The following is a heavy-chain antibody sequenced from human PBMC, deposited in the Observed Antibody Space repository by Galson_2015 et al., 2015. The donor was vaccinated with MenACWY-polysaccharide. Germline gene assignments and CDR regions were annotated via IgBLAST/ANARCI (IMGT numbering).Heavy chain of an antibody. V-gene: IGHV3-30-3*01. J-gene: IGHJ4*02. CDR3: ASGGYSGSGANLYYFDF. CDR2: ISADGSNK. CDR1: GFTFSSYA. D-gene: IGHD3-10*01. Sequence: SLRLSCAASGFTFSSYAMSWVRQAPGKGLEWVAVISADGSNKYYADSVKGRFTISRDNSENRLSLQVNSLRAEDTAVYYCASGGYSGSGANLYYFDFWGQGTLVTVSS.